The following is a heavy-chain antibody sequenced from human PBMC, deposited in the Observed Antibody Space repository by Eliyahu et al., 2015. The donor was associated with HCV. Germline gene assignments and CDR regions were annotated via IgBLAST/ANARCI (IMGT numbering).Heavy chain of an antibody. CDR3: ARALRVVPAAIRGGWFDP. CDR1: GGSISSGGYY. J-gene: IGHJ5*02. CDR2: IYYSGST. Sequence: QVQLQESGPGLVKPSQTLSLTCTVSGGSISSGGYYWSWIRQHPGKGXXWIGYIYYSGSTYYNPSLKSRVTISVDTSKNQFSLKLSSVTAADTAVYYCARALRVVPAAIRGGWFDPWGQGTLVTVSS. D-gene: IGHD2-2*02. V-gene: IGHV4-31*03.